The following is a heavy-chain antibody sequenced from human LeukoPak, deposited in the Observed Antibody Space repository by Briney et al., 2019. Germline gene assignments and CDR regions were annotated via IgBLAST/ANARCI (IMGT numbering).Heavy chain of an antibody. CDR2: INHSGST. D-gene: IGHD1-7*01. J-gene: IGHJ4*02. Sequence: SETLSLTCAVYGGSFSGYYWSWIRQPPGKGLEWIGEINHSGSTNYNPSLKSRVTISVDTSKNQFSLKLSSVTAADTAVYYCARLFTGTTSDYWGQGTLVTVSS. V-gene: IGHV4-34*01. CDR1: GGSFSGYY. CDR3: ARLFTGTTSDY.